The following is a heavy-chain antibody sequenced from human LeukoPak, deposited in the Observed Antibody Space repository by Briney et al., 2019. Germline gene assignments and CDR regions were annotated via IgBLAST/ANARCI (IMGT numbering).Heavy chain of an antibody. D-gene: IGHD3-22*01. CDR2: ISYDGSNK. J-gene: IGHJ2*01. CDR3: ARDQIGYDSSGYSFDRYFDL. CDR1: GFTFSSYA. V-gene: IGHV3-30-3*01. Sequence: GGSLRLSCAASGFTFSSYAMHWVRQAPGKGLEWVAVISYDGSNKYYADSVKGRFTISRDNSKNTLYLQMNSLRAEDTAVYYCARDQIGYDSSGYSFDRYFDLWGRGTLVTVSS.